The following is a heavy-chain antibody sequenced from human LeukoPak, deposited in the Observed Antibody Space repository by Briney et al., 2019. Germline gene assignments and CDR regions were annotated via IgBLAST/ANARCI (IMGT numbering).Heavy chain of an antibody. D-gene: IGHD3-10*01. J-gene: IGHJ1*01. Sequence: GGSLRLSCAASGFAFSSYGMHWVRQAPGKGLEWVAVISYDGSNKYYADSVKGRFTISRDNSKNTLYLQMNSLRAEDTAVYYCAKDQFGQHWGQGTLVTVSS. CDR1: GFAFSSYG. V-gene: IGHV3-30*18. CDR3: AKDQFGQH. CDR2: ISYDGSNK.